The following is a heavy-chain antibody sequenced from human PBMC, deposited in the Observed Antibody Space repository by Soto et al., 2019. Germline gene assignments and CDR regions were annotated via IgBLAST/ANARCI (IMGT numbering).Heavy chain of an antibody. CDR1: GYTFTSYG. J-gene: IGHJ6*02. Sequence: QVQLVQSGAEVKKPGASVKVSCKASGYTFTSYGISWVRQDPGQGLEWMGWISAYNGNTNYAQKRQGRVTMTTDTSTSTAYRELRSLRSDDTAVYYCAREGACSGGSCYAYNYYGMDVWGQGTTVTVSS. D-gene: IGHD2-15*01. CDR3: AREGACSGGSCYAYNYYGMDV. V-gene: IGHV1-18*01. CDR2: ISAYNGNT.